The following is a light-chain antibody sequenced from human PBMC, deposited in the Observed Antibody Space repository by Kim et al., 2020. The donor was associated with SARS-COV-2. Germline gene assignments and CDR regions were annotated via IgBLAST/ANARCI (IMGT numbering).Light chain of an antibody. V-gene: IGKV3-20*01. J-gene: IGKJ2*03. CDR3: QQYGGSPPYS. Sequence: PGERATLSCRASQSVSSSYLAWYQQKPGQAPRLLLYAISSRATGIPDRFSGSGSGTDFTLTISRLEPEDFAVYYCQQYGGSPPYSFGQGTKLEI. CDR1: QSVSSSY. CDR2: AIS.